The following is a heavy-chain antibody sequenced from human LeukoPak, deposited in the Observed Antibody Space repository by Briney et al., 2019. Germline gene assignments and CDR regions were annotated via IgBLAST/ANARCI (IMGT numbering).Heavy chain of an antibody. CDR3: ASRSALIAVAGRRTYYFDY. V-gene: IGHV4-39*01. CDR2: IYYSGST. Sequence: SETLSLTCTVSGGSISSSSYYWGWIRQPPGKGLEWIGSIYYSGSTYYNPSLKSRVTISVDTSKNQFSLKLSSVTAADTAVYYCASRSALIAVAGRRTYYFDYWGQGNLVTVSS. CDR1: GGSISSSSYY. J-gene: IGHJ4*02. D-gene: IGHD6-19*01.